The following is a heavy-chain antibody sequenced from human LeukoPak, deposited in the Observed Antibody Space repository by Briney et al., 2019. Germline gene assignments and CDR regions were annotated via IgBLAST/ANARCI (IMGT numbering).Heavy chain of an antibody. Sequence: AGGSLRLSCAASGFTFSSYWMSLVRQAPGKGLEWVANIKQDGSEKYYVDSVKGRFTISRDNAKNSLYPQMNSLRAEDTAVYYCARLICIAAAGIFWFDPWGQGTLVTVSS. CDR2: IKQDGSEK. J-gene: IGHJ5*02. CDR3: ARLICIAAAGIFWFDP. D-gene: IGHD6-13*01. V-gene: IGHV3-7*01. CDR1: GFTFSSYW.